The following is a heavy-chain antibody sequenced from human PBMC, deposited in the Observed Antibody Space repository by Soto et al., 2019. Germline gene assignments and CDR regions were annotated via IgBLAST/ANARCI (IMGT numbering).Heavy chain of an antibody. CDR3: AIDMVRGVIDY. V-gene: IGHV3-48*03. CDR1: GFTFSSYE. D-gene: IGHD3-10*01. J-gene: IGHJ4*02. CDR2: ISSSGNTI. Sequence: GGSLRLSCAASGFTFSSYEMNWVRQATGKGLEWGSYISSSGNTINYAVSVKVAFTISRKNAKNSLDLQMNSLRAEDTAVYYCAIDMVRGVIDYWGQGTLVTVSS.